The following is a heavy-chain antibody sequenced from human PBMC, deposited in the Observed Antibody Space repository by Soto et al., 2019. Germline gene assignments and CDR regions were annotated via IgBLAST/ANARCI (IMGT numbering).Heavy chain of an antibody. J-gene: IGHJ3*02. D-gene: IGHD5-12*01. CDR1: GYSFTSYW. Sequence: GESLKISCKGSGYSFTSYWIGWVRQMPGKGLEWMGIIYPGDSDTRYSPSFQGQVTISADKSISTAYLQWSSLKASDTAMYYCARHVEMATITRNAFDIWGQGTMVTVSS. CDR2: IYPGDSDT. V-gene: IGHV5-51*01. CDR3: ARHVEMATITRNAFDI.